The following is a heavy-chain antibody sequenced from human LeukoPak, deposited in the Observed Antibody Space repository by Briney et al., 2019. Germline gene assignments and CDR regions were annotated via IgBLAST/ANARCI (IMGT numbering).Heavy chain of an antibody. D-gene: IGHD4-17*01. Sequence: SETLSLTCTVPGGSISSGSYYWSWIRQPAGKGLEWIGESNHSGSTNYNPSLKSQATIPVDTSKSQFSLKLSSVTATDTAVYYCARGNAYGDYRFDYWGQGTLVTVSS. CDR1: GGSISSGSYY. J-gene: IGHJ4*02. V-gene: IGHV4-61*10. CDR3: ARGNAYGDYRFDY. CDR2: SNHSGST.